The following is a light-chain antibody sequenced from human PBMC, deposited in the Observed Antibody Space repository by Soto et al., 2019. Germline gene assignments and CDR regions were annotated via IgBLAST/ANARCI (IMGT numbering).Light chain of an antibody. Sequence: EIVMTQSPATLSVSPGERATLSCRASQRVSSNLAWYQQKPGQAPRLLIYGASTRATGIPARFSGSGSGTEFTLTISSLQSEDFAVYYCQQYNNWPQTFGKGTKLEIK. J-gene: IGKJ2*01. CDR1: QRVSSN. CDR3: QQYNNWPQT. V-gene: IGKV3-15*01. CDR2: GAS.